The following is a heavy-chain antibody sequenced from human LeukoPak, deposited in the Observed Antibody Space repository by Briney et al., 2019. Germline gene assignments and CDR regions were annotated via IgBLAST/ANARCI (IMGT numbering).Heavy chain of an antibody. Sequence: SVKVSCKASGGTFSSYAISWVRQAPGQGLEWMGGIIPIFGTANYAQKFQGIVTITADESTSTAYMELSSLRSEDTAVYYCARVRFGCSSTSCYGDFDYWGQGTLVTVSS. CDR3: ARVRFGCSSTSCYGDFDY. J-gene: IGHJ4*02. CDR2: IIPIFGTA. CDR1: GGTFSSYA. D-gene: IGHD2-2*01. V-gene: IGHV1-69*01.